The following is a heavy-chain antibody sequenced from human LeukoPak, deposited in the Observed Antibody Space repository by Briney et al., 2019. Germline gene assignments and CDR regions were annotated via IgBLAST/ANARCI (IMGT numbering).Heavy chain of an antibody. CDR3: ARGGHSSFDY. Sequence: PGGSLRLSCAASGFTFSSYGMHWVRQAPGKGLEWVAVISYDGSNKYYADSVKGRFTISRDNSKNTLYLQMNSLRAEDTAVYYCARGGHSSFDYWGQGALVTVSS. V-gene: IGHV3-30*03. D-gene: IGHD3-16*01. CDR2: ISYDGSNK. J-gene: IGHJ4*02. CDR1: GFTFSSYG.